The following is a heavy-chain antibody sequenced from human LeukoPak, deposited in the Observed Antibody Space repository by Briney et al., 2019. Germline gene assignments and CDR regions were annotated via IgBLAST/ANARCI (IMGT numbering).Heavy chain of an antibody. J-gene: IGHJ5*02. Sequence: GASVKVSCKASGYTFTSYAIHWVRQAPGQRLEWMGWINAGNGNTKYSQKFQGRVTITRDTSASTAYMELSSLRSEDRAVYYCARDLREGYQLLYWFDPWGQGTLVTVSS. V-gene: IGHV1-3*01. CDR1: GYTFTSYA. CDR2: INAGNGNT. CDR3: ARDLREGYQLLYWFDP. D-gene: IGHD2-2*01.